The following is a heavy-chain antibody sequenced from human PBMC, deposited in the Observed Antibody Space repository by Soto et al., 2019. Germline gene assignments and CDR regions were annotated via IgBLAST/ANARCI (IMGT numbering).Heavy chain of an antibody. V-gene: IGHV3-20*04. CDR3: ARDKDSLGYYYYSDF. Sequence: SGGSLRLSCAASGFTFDDYGMTWVRQAPGKGLEWVAGTNWNGGSIGYADSVKGRFTISRDNAKKSLYLQMNSLRAEDTALYYCARDKDSLGYYYYSDFWGQGTPVTVSS. CDR2: TNWNGGSI. CDR1: GFTFDDYG. J-gene: IGHJ4*02. D-gene: IGHD3-22*01.